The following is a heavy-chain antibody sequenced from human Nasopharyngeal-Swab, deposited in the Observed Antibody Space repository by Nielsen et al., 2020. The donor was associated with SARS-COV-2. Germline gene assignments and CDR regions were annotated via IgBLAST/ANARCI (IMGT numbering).Heavy chain of an antibody. CDR1: GGSFSGYY. V-gene: IGHV4-34*01. CDR3: ARAYGDYHY. J-gene: IGHJ4*02. D-gene: IGHD4-17*01. Sequence: SETLSLTCAVYGGSFSGYYWSWIRQPPGKGLEWIGEINHSGSTNYNPSLKSRVPISVDTSKNQFSLKLSSVTAADTAVYYCARAYGDYHYWGQGTLVTVSS. CDR2: INHSGST.